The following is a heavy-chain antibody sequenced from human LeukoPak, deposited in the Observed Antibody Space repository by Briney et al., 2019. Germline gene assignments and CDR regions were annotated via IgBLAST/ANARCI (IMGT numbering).Heavy chain of an antibody. CDR2: IYDNGNT. D-gene: IGHD4-23*01. V-gene: IGHV4-59*08. CDR3: VTLSVVSPHRYFDL. Sequence: TSETLSLTCTVSGGSISGYIWSWIRQPPGKGLEWIAYIYDNGNTNYNPSLKSRVTIALDTSRTQYSLRLNSATAADTAVYYCVTLSVVSPHRYFDLWGRGTLVTVSS. CDR1: GGSISGYI. J-gene: IGHJ2*01.